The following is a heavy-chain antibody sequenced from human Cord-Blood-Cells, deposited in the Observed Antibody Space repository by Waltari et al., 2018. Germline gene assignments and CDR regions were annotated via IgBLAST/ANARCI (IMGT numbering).Heavy chain of an antibody. Sequence: QVQLQESGPGLVKPSETLSLTCAVSGYSISSGYYWGWSRQPPGKGLEWIGSIYHSGSTYYNPSLKSRVTISVDTSKNQFSLKLSSVTAADTAVYYCARETGDVLAFDIWGQGTMVTVSS. J-gene: IGHJ3*02. CDR2: IYHSGST. V-gene: IGHV4-38-2*02. D-gene: IGHD7-27*01. CDR3: ARETGDVLAFDI. CDR1: GYSISSGYY.